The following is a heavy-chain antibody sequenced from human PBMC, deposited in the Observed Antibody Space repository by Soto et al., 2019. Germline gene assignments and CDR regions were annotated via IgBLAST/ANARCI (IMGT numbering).Heavy chain of an antibody. CDR1: GGSFSSGNYH. D-gene: IGHD5-12*01. V-gene: IGHV4-30-4*01. Sequence: QVQLQESGPGLVKPSQTLSLTCTVSGGSFSSGNYHWSWIRQPPGKGLEWIGFIYYSRSTYYNPSLESRVSISQDTPKNQFSLRLSPLTAADTAIYYCARVVDGYNFPFDYWGQGILVTVSS. J-gene: IGHJ4*02. CDR2: IYYSRST. CDR3: ARVVDGYNFPFDY.